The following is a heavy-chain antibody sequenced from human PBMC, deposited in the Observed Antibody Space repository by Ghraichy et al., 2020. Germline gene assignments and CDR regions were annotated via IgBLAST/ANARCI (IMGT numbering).Heavy chain of an antibody. CDR2: IYYSGST. V-gene: IGHV4-39*01. CDR3: ARSDDYYDSSGYLWGFDY. Sequence: SQTLSLTCTVSGGSISSSSYYWGWIRQPPGKGLEWIGSIYYSGSTYYNPSLKSRVTISVDTSKNQFSLKLSSVTAADTAVYYCARSDDYYDSSGYLWGFDYWGQGTLVTVSS. D-gene: IGHD3-22*01. J-gene: IGHJ4*02. CDR1: GGSISSSSYY.